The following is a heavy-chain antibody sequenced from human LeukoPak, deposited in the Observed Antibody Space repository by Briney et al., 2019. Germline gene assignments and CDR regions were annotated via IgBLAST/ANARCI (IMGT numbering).Heavy chain of an antibody. J-gene: IGHJ4*02. CDR1: GYTFRDYG. Sequence: GASVKVSCKASGYTFRDYGISWVRQAPGQGLEWMGWISMYKGNTDYAQNFQGRVTMTADTSTSTAYMELSSLRSEDTAVYYCARVLRGVYSSGWHPVPGYWGQGTLVTVSS. V-gene: IGHV1-18*01. CDR3: ARVLRGVYSSGWHPVPGY. D-gene: IGHD6-19*01. CDR2: ISMYKGNT.